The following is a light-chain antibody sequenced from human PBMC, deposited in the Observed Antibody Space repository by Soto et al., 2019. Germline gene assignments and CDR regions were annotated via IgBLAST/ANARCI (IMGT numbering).Light chain of an antibody. J-gene: IGKJ1*01. CDR2: GAS. CDR1: QSVSSSY. Sequence: ETVLTQSPATLSVSPGERATLSCRASQSVSSSYLAWFQQKPGQAPRLLIYGASLRATGIPDRFIGSGSGADFTLTISRLEPEDFAVYYCQQYGDSPWTFGQGTKVDIK. CDR3: QQYGDSPWT. V-gene: IGKV3-20*01.